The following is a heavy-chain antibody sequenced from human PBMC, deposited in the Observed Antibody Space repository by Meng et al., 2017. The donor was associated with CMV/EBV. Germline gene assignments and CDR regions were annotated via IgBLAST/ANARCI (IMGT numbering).Heavy chain of an antibody. CDR1: YRFTSSW. V-gene: IGHV5-51*01. CDR2: IYPGDSDT. D-gene: IGHD2-2*01. Sequence: YRFTSSWIGWVRQMPGKGLEWMGLIYPGDSDTRYSPSFQGQVTISADKSISTAYLQWSSLKASDTAMYYCARSDCSSTSCYFWFDPWGQGTLVTVSS. CDR3: ARSDCSSTSCYFWFDP. J-gene: IGHJ5*02.